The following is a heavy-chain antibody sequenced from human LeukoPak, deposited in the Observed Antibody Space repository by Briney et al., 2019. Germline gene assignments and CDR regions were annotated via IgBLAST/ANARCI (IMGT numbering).Heavy chain of an antibody. CDR1: GFTFSDYS. J-gene: IGHJ5*02. CDR3: ARHLSYHTDGFYDFWSGRPHWFDP. V-gene: IGHV3-48*01. D-gene: IGHD3-3*01. Sequence: PGGSLRLSCAASGFTFSDYSMNWVRQAPGKGLEWVSHINSNSKTIYYTDSVKGRFTISRDNAKNSLFLQMNSLRAEDTAVYYCARHLSYHTDGFYDFWSGRPHWFDPWGQGTLVTVSS. CDR2: INSNSKTI.